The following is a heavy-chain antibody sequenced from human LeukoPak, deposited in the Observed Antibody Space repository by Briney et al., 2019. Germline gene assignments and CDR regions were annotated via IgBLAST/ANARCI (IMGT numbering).Heavy chain of an antibody. V-gene: IGHV1-2*02. J-gene: IGHJ3*02. CDR1: GYTFTGHY. D-gene: IGHD1-1*01. CDR3: ARCSTPHWIFDAFDI. Sequence: GASVKVSCKASGYTFTGHYMHWVRQAPGQGRECMGWINPNSGGTNYAQKFQGRVTMTRDTSISTAYMELSGLRSDDTAVYYCARCSTPHWIFDAFDIWGQGTMVTVSS. CDR2: INPNSGGT.